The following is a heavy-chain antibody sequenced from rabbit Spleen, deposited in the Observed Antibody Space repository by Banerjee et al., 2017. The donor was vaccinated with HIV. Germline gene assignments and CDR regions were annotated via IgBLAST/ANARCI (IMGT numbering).Heavy chain of an antibody. J-gene: IGHJ4*01. V-gene: IGHV1S47*01. CDR1: GFDFSNYG. CDR2: IDPVFGST. D-gene: IGHD5-1*01. CDR3: VRKGGYDDL. Sequence: QEQLVESGGGLVQPGGSLKLSCTASGFDFSNYGLSWVRQPPGKGLEWIGYIDPVFGSTYYANSVKGRFTISRDNAHKTVFLQLRSLTAADTATYFCVRKGGYDDLWGQGTLVTVS.